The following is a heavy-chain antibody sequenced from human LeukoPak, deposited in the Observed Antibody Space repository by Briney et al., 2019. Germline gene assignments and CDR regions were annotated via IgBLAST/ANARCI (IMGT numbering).Heavy chain of an antibody. J-gene: IGHJ4*02. CDR3: ARDVRSGWYGGDYFDY. CDR2: IYYSESG. CDR1: GGSISSETYY. D-gene: IGHD6-19*01. Sequence: SETLSLTCTVSGGSISSETYYWAWIRQPPGQGLEGIGNIYYSESGYSSPSLKSRVTISVDTSKNQFSLKLSSVTAADTAVYYCARDVRSGWYGGDYFDYWGQGTLVTVSS. V-gene: IGHV4-39*07.